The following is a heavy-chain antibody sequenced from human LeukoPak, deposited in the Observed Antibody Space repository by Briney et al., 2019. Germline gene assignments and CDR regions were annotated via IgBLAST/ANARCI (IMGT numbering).Heavy chain of an antibody. Sequence: GGSLRLSCAASGFTFSSYGMNWVRQAPGKGLEWVSSISSGSGYIFYADSVKGRFTISRDSSKNIVYLQMDSLRVDDTALYYCARGGYQPYYYMDVWGTGTTVTVSS. CDR2: ISSGSGYI. CDR3: ARGGYQPYYYMDV. J-gene: IGHJ6*03. D-gene: IGHD2-2*01. CDR1: GFTFSSYG. V-gene: IGHV3-21*01.